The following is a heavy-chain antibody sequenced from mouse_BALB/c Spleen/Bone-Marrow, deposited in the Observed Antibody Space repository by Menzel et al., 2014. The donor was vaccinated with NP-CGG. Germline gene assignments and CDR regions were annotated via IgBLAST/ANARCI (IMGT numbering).Heavy chain of an antibody. CDR3: ARGGISVDY. CDR2: IYPGDGDT. V-gene: IGHV1-80*01. Sequence: QVQLQQPGAELVRPGSSVKISCESSVYVFSTYWINWVKQRPGQGLEWIGQIYPGDGDTDYNGKFKDKATLTADKSSNTAYMQLSSLTSEDSAVYFCARGGISVDYWGQGTTLTVSS. CDR1: VYVFSTYW. J-gene: IGHJ2*01.